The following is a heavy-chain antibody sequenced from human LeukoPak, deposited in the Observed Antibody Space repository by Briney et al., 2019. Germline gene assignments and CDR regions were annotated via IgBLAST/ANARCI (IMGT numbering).Heavy chain of an antibody. CDR3: ARGDYDFWSGYRLIGYFDY. D-gene: IGHD3-3*01. CDR2: ISSSGSTI. CDR1: GFTFSSYE. J-gene: IGHJ4*02. V-gene: IGHV3-48*03. Sequence: GGSLRLSCAASGFTFSSYEMNWVRQAPGKGLEWVSYISSSGSTIYYADSVKGRFTISRDNAKNSLYLQMNSLRAEDTAVYYCARGDYDFWSGYRLIGYFDYWGQGTLVTVSS.